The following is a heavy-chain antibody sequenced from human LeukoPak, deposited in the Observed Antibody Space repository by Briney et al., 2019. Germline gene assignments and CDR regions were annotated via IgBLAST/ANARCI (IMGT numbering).Heavy chain of an antibody. J-gene: IGHJ4*01. Sequence: KPSETLSLTCTVSGGSISSYYWSWIRQPPGKGLKWIGYIYYSGSTNYNPSLESRVTILADTSKNQFSLKVMFVTAADTAVYYCARRPQMGSDDGPSGLDYWGQGILVTVSS. CDR3: ARRPQMGSDDGPSGLDY. CDR1: GGSISSYY. CDR2: IYYSGST. V-gene: IGHV4-59*12. D-gene: IGHD1-26*01.